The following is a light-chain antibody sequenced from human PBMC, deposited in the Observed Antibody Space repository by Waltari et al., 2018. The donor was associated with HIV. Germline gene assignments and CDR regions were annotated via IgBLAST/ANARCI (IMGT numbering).Light chain of an antibody. CDR2: DVV. CDR3: CSYAGTYV. CDR1: SSDVGDYKY. Sequence: QSALTQPRSVSGSPGQSVTISCTGTSSDVGDYKYVSWYQQHPGKAPKLMIYDVVTRSSGVPGRFAGSKSGNTASLTISGLQTEDEADYYCCSYAGTYVFGGGTKLTVL. J-gene: IGLJ1*01. V-gene: IGLV2-11*01.